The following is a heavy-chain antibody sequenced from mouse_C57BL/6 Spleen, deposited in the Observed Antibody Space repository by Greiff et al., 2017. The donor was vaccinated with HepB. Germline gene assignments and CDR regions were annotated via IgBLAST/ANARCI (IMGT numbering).Heavy chain of an antibody. D-gene: IGHD1-1*01. CDR1: GFTFSSYA. J-gene: IGHJ2*01. V-gene: IGHV5-4*01. Sequence: EVMLVESGGGLVKPGGSLKLSCAASGFTFSSYAMSWVRQTPEKRLEWVATISDGGSYTYYPDNVKGRFTISRDNAKNTLYLQMSHLKSEDTAMYYCERDAVVGKDYFDDWGQGTTLTVSS. CDR2: ISDGGSYT. CDR3: ERDAVVGKDYFDD.